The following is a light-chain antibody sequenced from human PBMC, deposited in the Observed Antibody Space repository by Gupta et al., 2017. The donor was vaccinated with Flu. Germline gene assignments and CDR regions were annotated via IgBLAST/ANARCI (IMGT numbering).Light chain of an antibody. CDR3: QQSDSTPLA. Sequence: SPSSLSASVGDRVTITCRASQSISSYLNWYQQKPGKAPKLLIYAASSLQSGVPSRFSGSGSGTDFTLTISSLQPEDFAPYYCQQSDSTPLAFGGGTKLEIK. CDR2: AAS. CDR1: QSISSY. J-gene: IGKJ4*01. V-gene: IGKV1-39*01.